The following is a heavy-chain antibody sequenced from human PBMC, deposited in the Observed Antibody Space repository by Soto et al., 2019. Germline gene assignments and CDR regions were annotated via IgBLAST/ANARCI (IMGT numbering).Heavy chain of an antibody. J-gene: IGHJ4*02. V-gene: IGHV3-23*01. Sequence: VGSLRLSCAASGFNFSNYAMSWVRQAPGKALEWVSSINIVGGNTNYADSVRGRFTMSRDDSKNTVFLQMNSLRAEDTAIYYCTKNYYFDSWGQGTLVTVSS. CDR2: INIVGGNT. CDR1: GFNFSNYA. CDR3: TKNYYFDS.